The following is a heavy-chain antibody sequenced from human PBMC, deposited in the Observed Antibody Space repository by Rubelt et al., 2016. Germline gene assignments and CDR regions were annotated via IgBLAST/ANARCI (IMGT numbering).Heavy chain of an antibody. J-gene: IGHJ4*02. CDR2: IYPGDSDT. CDR1: GYSFTSYW. Sequence: EVQLVQSGAEVKTPGESLKISCKGSGYSFTSYWIGWVRQMPGKGLEWMGIIYPGDSDTRYSPSFQGQVTISADKSISTAYRQWSSLKASDTAMYYCARHPDKVSYYPYYFDYWGQGTLVTVSS. D-gene: IGHD3-10*01. CDR3: ARHPDKVSYYPYYFDY. V-gene: IGHV5-51*01.